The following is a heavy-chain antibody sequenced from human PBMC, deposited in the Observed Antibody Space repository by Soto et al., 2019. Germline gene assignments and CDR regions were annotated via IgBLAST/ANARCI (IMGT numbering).Heavy chain of an antibody. CDR1: VFTFSSYG. D-gene: IGHD2-15*01. J-gene: IGHJ6*02. CDR2: ISYDGSNK. Sequence: GWSLRLSCAASVFTFSSYGMHWCRQAPGKGLEWVAVISYDGSNKYYADSVKGRFTISRDNSKNTLYLQMNSLRAEDTAVYYCAKDGTHCSGGSCYGMDVWGQGTTVTVSS. V-gene: IGHV3-30*18. CDR3: AKDGTHCSGGSCYGMDV.